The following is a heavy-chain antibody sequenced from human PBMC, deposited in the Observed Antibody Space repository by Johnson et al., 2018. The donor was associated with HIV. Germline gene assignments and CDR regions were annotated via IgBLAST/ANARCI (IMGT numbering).Heavy chain of an antibody. CDR1: GFTFSSYG. CDR3: ARGCRDGYTCDVFDV. V-gene: IGHV3-30*02. D-gene: IGHD5-24*01. Sequence: QVQLVESGGGVVQPGGSLRLSCAASGFTFSSYGMHWVRQAPGKGLEWVAFIRYDGSNKYYADSVKGRFTISRANAKNSLYLQMNSLRAEDTAVYFCARGCRDGYTCDVFDVWGQGTRVTVSS. CDR2: IRYDGSNK. J-gene: IGHJ3*01.